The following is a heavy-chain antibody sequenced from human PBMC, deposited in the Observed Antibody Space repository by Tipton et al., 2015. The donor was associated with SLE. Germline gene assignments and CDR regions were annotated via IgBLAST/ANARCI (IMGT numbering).Heavy chain of an antibody. CDR1: GGSIGSGTYY. V-gene: IGHV4-61*02. D-gene: IGHD6-19*01. J-gene: IGHJ4*02. CDR3: ARTLPESSGLAFDY. Sequence: TLSLTCTVSGGSIGSGTYYWSWIRQPAGKGLEWIGRIFTRGSTNYSPSRKSRVTISVDTSKNQVSLKLTPVTAADTAVYYCARTLPESSGLAFDYWGQGTLVTVSS. CDR2: IFTRGST.